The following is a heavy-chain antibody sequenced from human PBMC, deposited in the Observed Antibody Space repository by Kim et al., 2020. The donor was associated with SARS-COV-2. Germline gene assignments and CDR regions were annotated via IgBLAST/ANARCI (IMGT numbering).Heavy chain of an antibody. J-gene: IGHJ6*01. Sequence: SVKVSCKASGGNFSSYAISWVRQATGHGLEWMGGIIPIFGTKHHAQKFQGRVTITADKYTRTAYMELSSMRSADTAVYYCARGGCSGTSCYGLVYYYGM. CDR1: GGNFSSYA. CDR2: IIPIFGTK. D-gene: IGHD2-2*01. CDR3: ARGGCSGTSCYGLVYYYGM. V-gene: IGHV1-69*06.